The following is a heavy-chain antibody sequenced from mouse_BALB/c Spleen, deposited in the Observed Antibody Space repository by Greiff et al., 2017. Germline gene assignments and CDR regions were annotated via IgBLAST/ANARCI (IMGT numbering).Heavy chain of an antibody. CDR1: GYSFTSYW. CDR3: TRSPYYYGSSYWYFDV. Sequence: EVKLQESGTVLARPGASVKMSCKASGYSFTSYWMHWVKQRPGQGLEWIGAIYPGNSDTSYNQKFKGKAKLTAVTSASTAYMELSSLTNEDSAVYYCTRSPYYYGSSYWYFDVWGAGTTVTVSS. V-gene: IGHV1-5*01. J-gene: IGHJ1*01. D-gene: IGHD1-1*01. CDR2: IYPGNSDT.